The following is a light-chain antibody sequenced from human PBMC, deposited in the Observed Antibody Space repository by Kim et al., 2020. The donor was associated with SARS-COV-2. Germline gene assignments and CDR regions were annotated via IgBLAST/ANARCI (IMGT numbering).Light chain of an antibody. CDR3: QACDSSPVV. Sequence: VSPGETASITCSGDKLGDKYACWYQQKPGQSPVLVIYQDSKRHSGIPERFSGSNSGNTATLTISGTQAMDEADYYCQACDSSPVVFGGGTQLTFL. CDR2: QDS. J-gene: IGLJ2*01. V-gene: IGLV3-1*01. CDR1: KLGDKY.